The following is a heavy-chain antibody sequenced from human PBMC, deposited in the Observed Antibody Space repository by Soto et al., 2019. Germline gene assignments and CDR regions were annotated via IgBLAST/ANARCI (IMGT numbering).Heavy chain of an antibody. CDR1: GGSISSYF. V-gene: IGHV4-59*01. CDR2: VYYTGTT. D-gene: IGHD6-13*01. Sequence: QVQLQESGPGLLKPSETLSLTCTVSGGSISSYFYIWVRQPPGKGLEWIGSVYYTGTTDYNPSLKSRVTISVDTSKTQLSLNLRSVTAADTAVYYCARDLAAVPRAFDYWGRGTRVTVSS. J-gene: IGHJ4*02. CDR3: ARDLAAVPRAFDY.